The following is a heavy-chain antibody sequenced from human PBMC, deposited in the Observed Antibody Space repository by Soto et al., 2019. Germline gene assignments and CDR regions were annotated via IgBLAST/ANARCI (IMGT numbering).Heavy chain of an antibody. V-gene: IGHV1-69*15. CDR1: GGTFSNYA. D-gene: IGHD3-16*01. Sequence: QVQLVQSGAEVKKPGSSVKVSCKASGGTFSNYAITWVRQAPGQGLEWLGRIIPIFGSANYAQKFQGRVTITADESTTTAYMELSNLRSDDTAVYYCAKDGGKDGSLGNLFDPWGQGTLVTFSS. J-gene: IGHJ5*02. CDR2: IIPIFGSA. CDR3: AKDGGKDGSLGNLFDP.